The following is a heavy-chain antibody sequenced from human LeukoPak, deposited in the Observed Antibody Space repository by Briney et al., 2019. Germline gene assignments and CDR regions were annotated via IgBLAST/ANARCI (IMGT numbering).Heavy chain of an antibody. V-gene: IGHV4-39*01. CDR1: GDSISSRAYY. D-gene: IGHD5-12*01. Sequence: SETLSLTCTVSGDSISSRAYYWGWLRQPPGKGLEWIGTIYCSGTTYYNPSLKSRVTMSVDTSKNQFSLKLSSVTAADTAVYYCTRLREYSGYDLFDYWGQGSLVTVSS. CDR2: IYCSGTT. CDR3: TRLREYSGYDLFDY. J-gene: IGHJ4*02.